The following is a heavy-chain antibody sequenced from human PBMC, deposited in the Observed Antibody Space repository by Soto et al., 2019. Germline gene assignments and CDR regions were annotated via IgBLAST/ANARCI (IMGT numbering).Heavy chain of an antibody. Sequence: GGSLRLSCAASGFTFKRAWMNWVRQAPGKGLEWVGRIKSGIDGEATDYGAPVKGSFTISRDDSRNTLSLQMNSLKTEDTAIYYCSTGLGTYYSRFDYWGRGTLVTVSS. CDR1: GFTFKRAW. V-gene: IGHV3-15*07. CDR3: STGLGTYYSRFDY. CDR2: IKSGIDGEAT. D-gene: IGHD3-10*01. J-gene: IGHJ4*02.